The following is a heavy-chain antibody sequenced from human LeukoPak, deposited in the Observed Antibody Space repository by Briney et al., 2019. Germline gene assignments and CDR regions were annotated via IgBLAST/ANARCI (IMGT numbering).Heavy chain of an antibody. D-gene: IGHD6-13*01. CDR3: ARARAGAGTFFFDY. J-gene: IGHJ4*02. CDR1: GFTVGSNY. V-gene: IGHV3-53*01. CDR2: IYSGGST. Sequence: GGSLRLSCAASGFTVGSNYMSWVRQAPGKGLEWVSVIYSGGSTYYADSVKGRFTISRDNSKNTLYLQMNSLRAEDTAVYYCARARAGAGTFFFDYWGQGTLVIVSS.